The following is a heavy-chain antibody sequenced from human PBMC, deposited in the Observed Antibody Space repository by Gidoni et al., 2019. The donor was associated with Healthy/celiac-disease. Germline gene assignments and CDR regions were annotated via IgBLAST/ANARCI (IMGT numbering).Heavy chain of an antibody. V-gene: IGHV3-21*01. D-gene: IGHD6-13*01. J-gene: IGHJ4*02. CDR3: ARPYSSSWYYFDY. Sequence: EVQLVESGGGLVKPGGSLRLSCAASGFTFSSYSMNWVRQAPGKGLGWVSSISSSSSYIYYADSVKGRFTISRDNAKNSLYLQMNSLRAEDTAVYYCARPYSSSWYYFDYWGQGTLVTVSS. CDR1: GFTFSSYS. CDR2: ISSSSSYI.